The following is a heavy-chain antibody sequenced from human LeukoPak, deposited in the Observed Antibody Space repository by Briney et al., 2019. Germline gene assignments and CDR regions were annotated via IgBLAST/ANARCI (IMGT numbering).Heavy chain of an antibody. D-gene: IGHD1-26*01. CDR1: GFTFSSHA. J-gene: IGHJ4*02. V-gene: IGHV3-23*01. CDR3: AKEPYSGSQLLDY. CDR2: ISSGGVST. Sequence: PGGSLRLSCAASGFTFSSHAMSWVRQAPGKGVEGVSGISSGGVSTYYADSVNGRFSISRDNSKNTLYLQTNSLRAEDTAAYYCAKEPYSGSQLLDYWGQGTLVTVSS.